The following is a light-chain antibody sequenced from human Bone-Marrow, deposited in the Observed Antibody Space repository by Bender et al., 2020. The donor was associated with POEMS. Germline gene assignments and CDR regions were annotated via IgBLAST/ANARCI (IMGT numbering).Light chain of an antibody. CDR3: SSWDDSLSGWV. V-gene: IGLV1-44*01. CDR2: SNY. J-gene: IGLJ3*02. CDR1: DSNIGSNT. Sequence: QSVLTQIPSASGTPGQKVTISCSGGDSNIGSNTVNWYQHLPGTAPRLVVYSNYQRPSGVPARFSGSKSGTSASLAISDIQSEDEGDYYCSSWDDSLSGWVFGGGTKLTVL.